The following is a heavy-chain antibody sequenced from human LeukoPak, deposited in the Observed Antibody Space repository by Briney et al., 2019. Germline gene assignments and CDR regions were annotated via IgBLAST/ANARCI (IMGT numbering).Heavy chain of an antibody. D-gene: IGHD3-22*01. CDR2: IYGGATT. J-gene: IGHJ6*02. V-gene: IGHV3-66*01. Sequence: GGSLRLSCAASGFIVSSNYMSWVRQAPGKGLEWVSVIYGGATTYYADSVKGRFTISRDNSKNTLYLQMNSLRVEDTAVYYCASRNCYDTSGPLWYYGMDVWGQGTTVTVSS. CDR1: GFIVSSNY. CDR3: ASRNCYDTSGPLWYYGMDV.